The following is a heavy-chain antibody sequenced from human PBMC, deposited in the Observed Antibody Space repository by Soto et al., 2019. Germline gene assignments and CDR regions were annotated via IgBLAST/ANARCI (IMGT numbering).Heavy chain of an antibody. V-gene: IGHV1-18*01. CDR3: ARDSQYRRSSYRCFDT. Sequence: ASVKVSCKASGYTFTSYGISWVRQAPGQGLEWMGWISAYNGNTNYAQKLQGRVTMTTDTSTSTAYMELRSLRSDDTAVYYCARDSQYRRSSYRCFDTWGQGTLVTVSS. J-gene: IGHJ5*02. CDR2: ISAYNGNT. CDR1: GYTFTSYG. D-gene: IGHD6-6*01.